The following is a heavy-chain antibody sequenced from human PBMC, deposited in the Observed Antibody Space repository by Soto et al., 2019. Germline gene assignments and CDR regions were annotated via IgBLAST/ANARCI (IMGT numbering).Heavy chain of an antibody. V-gene: IGHV4-31*03. CDR3: TWAKGLEPTVWGY. CDR1: GDSMGSGGHY. D-gene: IGHD7-27*01. Sequence: SEPLSLTCIVTGDSMGSGGHYYHWIRQLPWKGLEWIGYVYHSGATHYNPSLRARATISRDTSKNQFLLNLTSVTAAGTAVYFRTWAKGLEPTVWGYWGQGTRVTVSS. J-gene: IGHJ4*02. CDR2: VYHSGAT.